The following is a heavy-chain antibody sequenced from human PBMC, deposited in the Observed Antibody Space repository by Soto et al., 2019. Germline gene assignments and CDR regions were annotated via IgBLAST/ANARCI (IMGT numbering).Heavy chain of an antibody. CDR2: INHSGST. J-gene: IGHJ5*02. Sequence: SGTLSLTCAVYGGSFGGYYWSWIRQPPGKGLEWIGEINHSGSTNYNPSLKSRVTISVDTSKNQFSLKLSSVTAADTAVYYCARQIVVVTGRFDPWGQGPLVTVSS. D-gene: IGHD3-22*01. V-gene: IGHV4-34*01. CDR1: GGSFGGYY. CDR3: ARQIVVVTGRFDP.